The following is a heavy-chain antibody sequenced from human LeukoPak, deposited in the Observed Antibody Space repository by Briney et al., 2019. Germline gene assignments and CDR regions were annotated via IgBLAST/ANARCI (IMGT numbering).Heavy chain of an antibody. D-gene: IGHD2-2*01. V-gene: IGHV1-69*05. J-gene: IGHJ6*03. CDR2: IIPIFGTA. CDR3: ARGRLVVVPAATPYYYYYYMDV. CDR1: GGTFSSYA. Sequence: SVKVSCKASGGTFSSYAISWVRQSPGQGLEWMGGIIPIFGTANYAQKFQGRVTITTDESTSTAYMELSSLRSEDTAVYYCARGRLVVVPAATPYYYYYYMDVWGKGTTVTVSS.